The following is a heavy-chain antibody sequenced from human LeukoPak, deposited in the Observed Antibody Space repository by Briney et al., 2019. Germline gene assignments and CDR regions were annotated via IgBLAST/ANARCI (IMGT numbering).Heavy chain of an antibody. D-gene: IGHD7-27*01. CDR1: GGSIRSYY. CDR3: ARGKNPLEVSLGY. V-gene: IGHV4-59*01. J-gene: IGHJ4*02. Sequence: SETLSLTRTVSGGSIRSYYWSWIRQPPGKGLEWIGYIYYSGSTNYNPSLKSRVTISVDTSKNQFSLKLSSVTAADTAVYYCARGKNPLEVSLGYWGQGTLVTVSS. CDR2: IYYSGST.